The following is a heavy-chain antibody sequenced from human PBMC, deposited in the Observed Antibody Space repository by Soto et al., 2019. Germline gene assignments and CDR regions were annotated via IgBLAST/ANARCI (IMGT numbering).Heavy chain of an antibody. J-gene: IGHJ4*02. CDR2: INPYNGNT. V-gene: IGHV1-18*01. Sequence: QVQLVQSGAEVKKPGASVKVSCKASGYTFTSYGIIWVRQAAGQGREWMGWINPYNGNTNYAQKLQGRVTMTTDTSTTTAYTELRSLGSDVTAVYYCAGDWFGIDYLGQGTLVTVSS. CDR3: AGDWFGIDY. CDR1: GYTFTSYG. D-gene: IGHD3-16*01.